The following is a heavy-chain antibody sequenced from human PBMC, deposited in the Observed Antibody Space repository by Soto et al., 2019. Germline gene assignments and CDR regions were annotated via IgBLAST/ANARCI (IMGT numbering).Heavy chain of an antibody. CDR3: GRAHLGKDRYTLEPFDR. D-gene: IGHD2-2*02. CDR1: GDSVSSNSAT. J-gene: IGHJ5*02. V-gene: IGHV6-1*01. CDR2: TYYRSRWYS. Sequence: SRTLSLTCAISGDSVSSNSATWNWIIQSPSRGREWLGRTYYRSRWYSDYAISVKGRITINPDTSKNQSSLQLNSVTPEDTAVYSCGRAHLGKDRYTLEPFDRWGQGTLVTLSS.